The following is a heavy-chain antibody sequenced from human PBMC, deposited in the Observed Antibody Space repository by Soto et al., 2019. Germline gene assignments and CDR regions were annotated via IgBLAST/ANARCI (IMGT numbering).Heavy chain of an antibody. CDR2: ISGSGGST. V-gene: IGHV3-23*01. CDR1: GFTFSSYA. J-gene: IGHJ4*02. Sequence: EVQLLESGGGLVQPGGSLRLSWAASGFTFSSYAMSWVRQAPGKGLEWVSAISGSGGSTYYADSVKGRFTISRDNSKNTLYLQMNSLRAEDTAVYYCAKDGSRARVTTKNYFDYCGQGTLVTVSS. CDR3: AKDGSRARVTTKNYFDY. D-gene: IGHD4-4*01.